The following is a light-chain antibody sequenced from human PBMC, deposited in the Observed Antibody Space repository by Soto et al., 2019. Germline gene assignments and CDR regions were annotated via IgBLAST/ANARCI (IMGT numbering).Light chain of an antibody. CDR3: QQRDKWPIT. J-gene: IGKJ5*01. Sequence: EIVLTQSAATLSLSPGERATLSCRASQSVSTYLAWYQQKTGQSPRLLIYDAFNMATGVPARFRGSGSGTDFTLTISGAEPEDFSVYYCQQRDKWPITFGQRTRLEIK. CDR1: QSVSTY. V-gene: IGKV3-11*01. CDR2: DAF.